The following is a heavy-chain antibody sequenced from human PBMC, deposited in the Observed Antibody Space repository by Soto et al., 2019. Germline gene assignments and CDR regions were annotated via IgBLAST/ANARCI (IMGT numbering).Heavy chain of an antibody. CDR2: LSDSGDSI. D-gene: IGHD6-13*01. CDR1: GFTFSSHA. Sequence: EVQLLESGGGLVQPGRSLRLSCTASGFTFSSHAMTWVRQAPGKGLEWVSGLSDSGDSIYYADSVKGRFTIYSDNSINTLYLQMNTLRVEDTAVYYCAKVSSSWYAGFFDLWGHGTLVTVSS. J-gene: IGHJ4*01. V-gene: IGHV3-23*01. CDR3: AKVSSSWYAGFFDL.